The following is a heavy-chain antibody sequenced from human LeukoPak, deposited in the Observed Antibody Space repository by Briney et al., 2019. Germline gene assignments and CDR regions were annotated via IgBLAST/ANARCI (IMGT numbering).Heavy chain of an antibody. J-gene: IGHJ5*02. CDR1: GFTFSSYA. Sequence: GGSLRLSCVASGFTFSSYAMSWVRQAPGKGLEWVSVISGSGGTTYYADSVKGRFTISRDNSKNTLFLQMNSLRAEDTAVYYCATALRSWFDPWGQGTLVTVSS. CDR3: ATALRSWFDP. CDR2: ISGSGGTT. D-gene: IGHD5/OR15-5a*01. V-gene: IGHV3-23*01.